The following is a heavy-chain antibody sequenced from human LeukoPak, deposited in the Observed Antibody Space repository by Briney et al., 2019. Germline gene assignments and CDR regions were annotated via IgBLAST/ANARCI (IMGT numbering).Heavy chain of an antibody. V-gene: IGHV3-53*01. CDR2: IYSGGST. D-gene: IGHD3-10*01. CDR1: GFTVSSNY. Sequence: PGGSLRLSCAASGFTVSSNYMSWVRQAPGKGLEWVSVIYSGGSTYYADSVKGRFTISRDNSKNTLYLQMNSLRAEDTAVYYCAKGRSITMVREPSHWGQGTLVTVSS. CDR3: AKGRSITMVREPSH. J-gene: IGHJ4*02.